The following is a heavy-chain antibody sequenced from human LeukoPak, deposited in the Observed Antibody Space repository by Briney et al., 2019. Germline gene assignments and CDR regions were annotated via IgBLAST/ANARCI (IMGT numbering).Heavy chain of an antibody. CDR2: IYYSGST. CDR1: GGSVRSGSYY. Sequence: SETLSLTCTVSGGSVRSGSYYWSWIRQPPGKGLEWIGYIYYSGSTNYNPSLKSRVTISVDTSKNQFSLKLSSVTAADTAVYYCARGPGYSSGWYDDYWGQRTLVTVSS. D-gene: IGHD6-19*01. CDR3: ARGPGYSSGWYDDY. V-gene: IGHV4-61*01. J-gene: IGHJ4*02.